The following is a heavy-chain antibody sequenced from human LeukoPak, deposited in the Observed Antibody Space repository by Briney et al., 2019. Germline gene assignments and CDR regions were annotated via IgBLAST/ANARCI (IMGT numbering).Heavy chain of an antibody. CDR1: GFTFSSYG. CDR3: AKVPSYYYYYYMDV. J-gene: IGHJ6*03. D-gene: IGHD6-6*01. CDR2: IRYDGSNK. V-gene: IGHV3-30*02. Sequence: GGSLRLSCAASGFTFSSYGMHWVRQAPGKGLEWVAFIRYDGSNKYYADSVKGRFTISRDNSKNTLYLQMNSLRAEDTAVYYCAKVPSYYYYYYMDVWGKGTTVTVSS.